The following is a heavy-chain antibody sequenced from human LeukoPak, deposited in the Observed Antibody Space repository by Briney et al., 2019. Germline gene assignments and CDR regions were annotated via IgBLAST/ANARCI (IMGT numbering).Heavy chain of an antibody. J-gene: IGHJ4*02. CDR3: ARDLVRWYDSSGGVY. CDR2: IYYSGST. V-gene: IGHV4-39*02. Sequence: KPSETLSLTCTVSGCSISSSSYYWGWIRQPPGKGLEWIGSIYYSGSTYYNPSLKSRVTISVDTSKNQFSLKLSSVTAADTAVYYCARDLVRWYDSSGGVYWGQGTLVTVSS. D-gene: IGHD3-22*01. CDR1: GCSISSSSYY.